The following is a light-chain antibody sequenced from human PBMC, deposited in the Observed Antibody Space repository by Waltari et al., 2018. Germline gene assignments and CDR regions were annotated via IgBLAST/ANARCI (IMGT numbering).Light chain of an antibody. J-gene: IGKJ1*01. CDR1: HTASSNN. V-gene: IGKV3-20*01. CDR3: QQYANSPRT. Sequence: EIVLTQSSVTLSLSPGARATLSCRARHTASSNNLAWYQQKPGQAPRLLIYAASSRATGITDRFSGSGSGTDFTLTISRVEPEDFAVYYCQQYANSPRTFGQGTKVEIK. CDR2: AAS.